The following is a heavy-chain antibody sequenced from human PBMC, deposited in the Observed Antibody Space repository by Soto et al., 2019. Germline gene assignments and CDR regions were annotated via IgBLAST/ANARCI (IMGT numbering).Heavy chain of an antibody. D-gene: IGHD6-19*01. CDR1: GFTFSSYS. Sequence: VGSLRLSCAVSGFTFSSYSMNWVRQAPGKGLEWVSSITSSSNYIYYADSVKGRFTISRDNAKNSLYLQMNSLRAEDTAVYYCARDLALYSSGWYGTWGQGTLVTVSS. CDR2: ITSSSNYI. V-gene: IGHV3-21*01. CDR3: ARDLALYSSGWYGT. J-gene: IGHJ5*02.